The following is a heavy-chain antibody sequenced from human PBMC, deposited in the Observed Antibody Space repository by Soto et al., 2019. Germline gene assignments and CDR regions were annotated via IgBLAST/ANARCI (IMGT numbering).Heavy chain of an antibody. V-gene: IGHV3-23*01. D-gene: IGHD2-2*01. CDR1: GFTFSSYA. Sequence: EVQLLESGGGLVQPGGSLRLSCAASGFTFSSYAMSWVRQAPGKGLEWVSAISGSGGSTYYADSVKGRFTISRDNSKNTLYLQMNSLRAEDTAVYYCAKDRDVGGELLSPYYYYGMDVWGQGTTVTVSS. CDR2: ISGSGGST. CDR3: AKDRDVGGELLSPYYYYGMDV. J-gene: IGHJ6*02.